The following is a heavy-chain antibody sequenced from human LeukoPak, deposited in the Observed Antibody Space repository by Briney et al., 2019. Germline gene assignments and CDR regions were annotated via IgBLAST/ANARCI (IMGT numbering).Heavy chain of an antibody. CDR1: GGSFSGYY. D-gene: IGHD6-13*01. Sequence: PSETLSLTYAVYGGSFSGYYWSWIRQPPGKGLEWIGEINHSGSTNYNPSLKSRVTISVDTSKNQFSLKLSSVTAADTAVYYCARGRRKRQQLVLNWFDPWGQGTLVTVSS. CDR2: INHSGST. V-gene: IGHV4-34*01. J-gene: IGHJ5*02. CDR3: ARGRRKRQQLVLNWFDP.